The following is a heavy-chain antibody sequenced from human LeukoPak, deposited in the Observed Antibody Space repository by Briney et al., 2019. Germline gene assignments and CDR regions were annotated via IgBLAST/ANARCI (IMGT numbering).Heavy chain of an antibody. CDR1: GFTFRSYG. Sequence: GGSLRLSCAASGFTFRSYGMHWVRQAPGKGLEWVAYIQNDGSNEQYADSVKGRFSFSRDSSKNILYLQMNSLSAEDTAVYYCAKDRCSNGIGCYYYYMDVWGKGTTVTISS. D-gene: IGHD2-8*01. V-gene: IGHV3-30*02. J-gene: IGHJ6*03. CDR2: IQNDGSNE. CDR3: AKDRCSNGIGCYYYYMDV.